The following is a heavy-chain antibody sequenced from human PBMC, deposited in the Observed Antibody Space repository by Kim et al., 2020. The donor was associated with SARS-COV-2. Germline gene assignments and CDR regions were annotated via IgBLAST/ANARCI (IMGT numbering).Heavy chain of an antibody. Sequence: GESLKISCEGTGYTYTDFWIAWVRHMPGKGLEWMGIVSPSDSTTKYSPSFQGQVTISADKSINTAFLQWRSLKASDTAMYYCARCPYYYRRGSYWTNSFD. CDR3: ARCPYYYRRGSYWTNSFD. CDR2: VSPSDSTT. D-gene: IGHD3-22*01. V-gene: IGHV5-51*01. CDR1: GYTYTDFW. J-gene: IGHJ3*01.